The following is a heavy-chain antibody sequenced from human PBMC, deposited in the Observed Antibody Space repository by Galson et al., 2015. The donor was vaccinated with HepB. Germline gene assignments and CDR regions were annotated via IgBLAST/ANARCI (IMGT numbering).Heavy chain of an antibody. D-gene: IGHD5-24*01. CDR2: ASGSGDDI. CDR3: AKVLLGNKMANAGFDY. Sequence: SLRLSCAASGFTFSTCAMSWVRQGPGKGLEWVSSASGSGDDIYYADSVKGRFTISRDSAKNTLYLQMNSLRDEDTAVYYCAKVLLGNKMANAGFDYWGQGTQVTVSS. CDR1: GFTFSTCA. J-gene: IGHJ4*02. V-gene: IGHV3-23*01.